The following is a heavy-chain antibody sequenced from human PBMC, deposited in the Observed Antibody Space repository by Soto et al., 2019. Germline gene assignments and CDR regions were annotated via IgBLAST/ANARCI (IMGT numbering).Heavy chain of an antibody. CDR3: AHLAAAGYFDY. CDR2: IYWDDDK. Sequence: ALEWLALIYWDDDKRYSPSLKSRLTITKDTSKNQVVLTMTNMDPVDTATYYCAHLAAAGYFDYWGQGTLVTVSS. V-gene: IGHV2-5*02. J-gene: IGHJ4*02. D-gene: IGHD6-13*01.